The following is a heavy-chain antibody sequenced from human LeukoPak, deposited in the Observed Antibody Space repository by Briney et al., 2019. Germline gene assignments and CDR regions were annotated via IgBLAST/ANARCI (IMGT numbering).Heavy chain of an antibody. CDR2: TWSDGRSE. V-gene: IGHV3-33*01. J-gene: IGHJ4*02. CDR1: GVSLSSHG. CDR3: ARDRGNDYFDS. Sequence: GGSLRLSCVVSGVSLSSHGMHWVRQAPGKGLEWLTFTWSDGRSEYYADSVKGRFTVSRDNSKNTVYLQINSLRVEDTAVHYCARDRGNDYFDSWGQGTLVTVSS.